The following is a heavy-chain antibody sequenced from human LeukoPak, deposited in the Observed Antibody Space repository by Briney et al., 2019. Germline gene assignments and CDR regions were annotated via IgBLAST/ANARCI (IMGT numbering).Heavy chain of an antibody. D-gene: IGHD6-13*01. CDR3: ARDKAAAGSGDDFDY. CDR2: TSAYNGNT. Sequence: ASVKVSCKASGYTFTSYGISWVRQAPGQGLEWMGWTSAYNGNTNYAQKLQGRVTMTTDTSTSTAYMELRSLRSDDTAVYYCARDKAAAGSGDDFDYWGQGTLVTVSS. V-gene: IGHV1-18*01. J-gene: IGHJ4*02. CDR1: GYTFTSYG.